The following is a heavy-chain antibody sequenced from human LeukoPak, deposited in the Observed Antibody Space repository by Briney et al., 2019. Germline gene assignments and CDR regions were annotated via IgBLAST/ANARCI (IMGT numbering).Heavy chain of an antibody. CDR1: GFTFSSYA. D-gene: IGHD3-10*01. CDR3: AKESGYYGSGSSDY. Sequence: GGSLRLSCAASGFTFSSYAMSWVRQAPGKGLEWVSAISGSGGSTYYADSVKGRFTISRDNSKNTVYLQMNSLRAEDTAVYYCAKESGYYGSGSSDYWGQGTLVTVSS. CDR2: ISGSGGST. V-gene: IGHV3-23*01. J-gene: IGHJ4*02.